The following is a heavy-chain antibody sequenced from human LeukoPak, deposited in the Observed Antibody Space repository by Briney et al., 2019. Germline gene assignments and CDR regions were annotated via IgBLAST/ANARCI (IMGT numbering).Heavy chain of an antibody. J-gene: IGHJ6*02. CDR2: IIPILGIA. CDR1: GGTFSSYA. CDR3: ARGHCSGGSCYYGMDV. Sequence: SVKLSCKASGGTFSSYAISWVRQAPGQGLEWMGRIIPILGIANYAQKFQGRVTITADKSTSTAYMELSSLRSEDTAVYYCARGHCSGGSCYYGMDVWGQGTTVTVSS. V-gene: IGHV1-69*04. D-gene: IGHD2-15*01.